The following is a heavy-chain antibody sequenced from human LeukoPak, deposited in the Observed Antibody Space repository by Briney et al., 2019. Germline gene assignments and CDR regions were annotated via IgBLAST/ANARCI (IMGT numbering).Heavy chain of an antibody. CDR2: IYYSGST. D-gene: IGHD4-11*01. V-gene: IGHV4-39*01. CDR3: ARLGGLPFDY. J-gene: IGHJ4*02. Sequence: SETLSLTCTVSGGSISSSSYYRGRIRQPPGKGLEWIGSIYYSGSTYYNPSLKSRITISVDTSKNQFSLKLSSVTAADTAVYYCARLGGLPFDYWGQGTLVTVSS. CDR1: GGSISSSSYY.